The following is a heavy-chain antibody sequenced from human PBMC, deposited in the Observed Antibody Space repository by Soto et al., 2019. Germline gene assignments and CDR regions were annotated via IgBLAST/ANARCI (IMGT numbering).Heavy chain of an antibody. CDR2: ISAYNGNT. CDR3: ARDVGYGLLDY. Sequence: QVQLVQSGAEVKKPGASVKVSCKASGYTFTSYSISWVRQAPGQGLEWMGWISAYNGNTNHARKLQGSVTMNTDTSATTASMELRSLRCDDTAVYYCARDVGYGLLDYWGQGTLVTVSS. J-gene: IGHJ4*02. V-gene: IGHV1-18*01. D-gene: IGHD5-18*01. CDR1: GYTFTSYS.